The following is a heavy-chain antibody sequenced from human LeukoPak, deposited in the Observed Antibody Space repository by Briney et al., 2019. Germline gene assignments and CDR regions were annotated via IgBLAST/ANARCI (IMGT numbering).Heavy chain of an antibody. CDR2: IRYDGSNK. CDR3: AKDGYGGGHVGYYFDY. Sequence: PGGSLRLSCAASGFTFSSYGMHWVRQAPGKGLEWVAFIRYDGSNKYYADSVKGRFTISRDNSKNTLYLQMNSLRAEDTAVYYCAKDGYGGGHVGYYFDYWGQGTLVTVSS. CDR1: GFTFSSYG. V-gene: IGHV3-30*02. J-gene: IGHJ4*02. D-gene: IGHD4-23*01.